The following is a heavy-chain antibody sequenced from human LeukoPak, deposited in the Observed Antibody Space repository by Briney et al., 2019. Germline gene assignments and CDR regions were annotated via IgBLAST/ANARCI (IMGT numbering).Heavy chain of an antibody. CDR2: MNPNSGNT. D-gene: IGHD3-10*01. Sequence: ASVKVSCKASGYTFTSYDINWVRQDTGQGLEWMGWMNPNSGNTGFAQRFQGRVTMTRDTSISTAYMELSSLRSEDTAVYYCTRGYGSRNWFDPWGQGTLVTVSS. CDR1: GYTFTSYD. V-gene: IGHV1-8*01. J-gene: IGHJ5*02. CDR3: TRGYGSRNWFDP.